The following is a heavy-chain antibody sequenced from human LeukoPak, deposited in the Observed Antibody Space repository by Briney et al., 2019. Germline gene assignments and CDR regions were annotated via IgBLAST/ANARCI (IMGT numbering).Heavy chain of an antibody. CDR2: ISYDGSNK. D-gene: IGHD5-24*01. Sequence: GGSLRLSCAASGFTFSSYAMHWVRQAPGKGLEWVAVISYDGSNKYYADSVKGRFTISRDNSKNTLYLQMNSLRAEDTAVYYCARGLRDGYPKGDYWGQGTLVTVSS. V-gene: IGHV3-30-3*01. CDR1: GFTFSSYA. J-gene: IGHJ4*02. CDR3: ARGLRDGYPKGDY.